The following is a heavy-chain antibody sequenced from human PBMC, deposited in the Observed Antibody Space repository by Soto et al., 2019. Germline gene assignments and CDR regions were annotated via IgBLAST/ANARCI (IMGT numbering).Heavy chain of an antibody. J-gene: IGHJ5*02. CDR2: INAANGDT. D-gene: IGHD6-13*01. CDR1: GYTFTSYG. CDR3: VRRHVSATGIDWFDP. Sequence: ASVKVSCKASGYTFTSYGIHWVRQAPGQRLEWMGWINAANGDTKYSPKFQGRVTITRDTSASTAYMELSSLRSEDTAVYYCVRRHVSATGIDWFDPWGQGTLVTVSP. V-gene: IGHV1-3*01.